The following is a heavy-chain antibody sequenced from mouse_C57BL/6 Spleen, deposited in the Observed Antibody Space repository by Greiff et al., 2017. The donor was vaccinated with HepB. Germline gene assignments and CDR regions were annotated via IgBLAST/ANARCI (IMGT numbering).Heavy chain of an antibody. CDR2: IRSKSNNYAT. J-gene: IGHJ2*01. CDR1: GFSFNTYA. CDR3: VRVISNYCFDY. Sequence: EVQLVESGGGLVQPKGSLKLSCAASGFSFNTYAMNWVRQAPGKGLEWVARIRSKSNNYATYYADSVKDRFTISRDDSESMLYLQMNSLKTEDTAMYYCVRVISNYCFDYWGQGTTLTVSS. V-gene: IGHV10-1*01. D-gene: IGHD2-5*01.